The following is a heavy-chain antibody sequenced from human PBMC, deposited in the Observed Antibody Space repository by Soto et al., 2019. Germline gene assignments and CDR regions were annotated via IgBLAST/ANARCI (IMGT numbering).Heavy chain of an antibody. CDR3: ARVSIAAAGDDY. CDR2: IYYSGST. CDR1: GGSISSGDYY. D-gene: IGHD6-13*01. V-gene: IGHV4-30-4*01. J-gene: IGHJ4*02. Sequence: PSETLSLTCTVSGGSISSGDYYWSWIRQPPGKGLEWIGYIYYSGSTYYNPSLKGRVTISVDTSKNQFSLKLSSVTAADTAVYYCARVSIAAAGDDYWGQGTLVTVSS.